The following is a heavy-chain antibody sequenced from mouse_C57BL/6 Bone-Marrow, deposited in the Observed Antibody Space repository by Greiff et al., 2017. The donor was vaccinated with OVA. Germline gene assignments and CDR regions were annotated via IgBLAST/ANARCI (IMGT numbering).Heavy chain of an antibody. CDR2: IYPGSGNT. V-gene: IGHV1-76*01. CDR3: ARSYAYEYGNSVWFAY. D-gene: IGHD1-1*01. J-gene: IGHJ3*01. CDR1: GYTFTDYY. Sequence: QVQLQQSGAELVRPGASVKLSCKASGYTFTDYYINWVKQRPGQGLEWIARIYPGSGNTYYNEKFKGKATLTAAQSSSTAYMQLSSLTSEHSAVYDGARSYAYEYGNSVWFAYWGQGTLVTVSA.